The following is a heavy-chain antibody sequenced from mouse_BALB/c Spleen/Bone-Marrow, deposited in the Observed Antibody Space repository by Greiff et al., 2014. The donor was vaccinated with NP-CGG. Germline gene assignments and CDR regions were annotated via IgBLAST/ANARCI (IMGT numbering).Heavy chain of an antibody. Sequence: VQLKESGGGLVQLGGSRKLSCAASGFTFSSFGMHWVRQAPERGLEWVAYISSGSSTIFYADTVKGRFTISRDNPKNTLFLQMTSLRSEDTAMYYCARGGNWEDFDYWGQGTTLTVSS. J-gene: IGHJ2*01. CDR2: ISSGSSTI. D-gene: IGHD4-1*01. V-gene: IGHV5-17*02. CDR1: GFTFSSFG. CDR3: ARGGNWEDFDY.